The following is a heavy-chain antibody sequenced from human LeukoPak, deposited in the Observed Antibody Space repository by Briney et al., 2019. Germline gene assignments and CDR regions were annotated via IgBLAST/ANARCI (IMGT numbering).Heavy chain of an antibody. CDR2: INHSGST. Sequence: SETLSLTCAVYGGSFSGYYWSWIRQPPGKGLEWIGEINHSGSTNYNPSLKSRVTISVDTSKNQFSLKLSSVTVADTAVYYCARDAFDIWGQGTMVTVPS. CDR1: GGSFSGYY. CDR3: ARDAFDI. V-gene: IGHV4-34*01. J-gene: IGHJ3*02.